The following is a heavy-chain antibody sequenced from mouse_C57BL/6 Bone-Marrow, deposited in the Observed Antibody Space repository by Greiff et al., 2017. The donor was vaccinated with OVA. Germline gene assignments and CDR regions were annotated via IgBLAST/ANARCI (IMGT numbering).Heavy chain of an antibody. CDR1: GFSLTSYA. Sequence: QVQLKESGPGLVAPSQSLSITCTVSGFSLTSYAISWVRQPPGKGLEWHGVIWTGGGTNYNSALKSRLSISKDNSKSQVFLKMNSLQTDDTARYYCAIIYYYGSSYFDYWGQGTTLTVSA. CDR3: AIIYYYGSSYFDY. J-gene: IGHJ2*01. V-gene: IGHV2-9-1*01. D-gene: IGHD1-1*01. CDR2: IWTGGGT.